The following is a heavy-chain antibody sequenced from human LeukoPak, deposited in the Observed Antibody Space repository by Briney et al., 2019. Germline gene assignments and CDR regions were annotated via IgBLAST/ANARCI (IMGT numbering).Heavy chain of an antibody. V-gene: IGHV3-21*01. CDR2: ISSSSSYI. D-gene: IGHD4-23*01. J-gene: IGHJ4*02. CDR3: ARSVAYGGNSEGDY. Sequence: GGSLRLSCAASGFTFSSYSMNWVRQAPGKGLEWVSSISSSSSYIYYADSVKGRFTISRDNAKNSLYLQMNSLRAEDTAVYYCARSVAYGGNSEGDYWGQGTLVTVSS. CDR1: GFTFSSYS.